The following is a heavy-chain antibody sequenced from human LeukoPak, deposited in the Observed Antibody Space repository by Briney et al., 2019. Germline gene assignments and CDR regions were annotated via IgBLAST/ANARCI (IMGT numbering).Heavy chain of an antibody. V-gene: IGHV3-74*01. CDR2: ISSDGSRV. CDR3: AKDSHWMLFDD. J-gene: IGHJ4*02. D-gene: IGHD2-2*03. CDR1: GFTFSDYW. Sequence: GGSLRLSCAASGFTFSDYWMHWVRQAPGKGLVWVSRISSDGSRVTYADSVKGRFTISRDNSKNTLYLQMNSLRDEDTAVYYCAKDSHWMLFDDWGQGTLVTVSS.